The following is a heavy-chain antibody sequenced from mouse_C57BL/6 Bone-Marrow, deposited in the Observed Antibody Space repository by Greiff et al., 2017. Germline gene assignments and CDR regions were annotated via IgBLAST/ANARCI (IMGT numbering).Heavy chain of an antibody. D-gene: IGHD4-1*01. V-gene: IGHV6-3*01. Sequence: EVKLVESGGGLVQPGGSMKLSCVASGFTFSNYWMNWVRQSPEKGLEWVAQIRLKSDNYATHYAESVKGRFTISRDDSKSSVYLQMNNLRAEDTGIYYCTSNWEGYFDVWGTGTTVTVSS. CDR2: IRLKSDNYAT. J-gene: IGHJ1*03. CDR3: TSNWEGYFDV. CDR1: GFTFSNYW.